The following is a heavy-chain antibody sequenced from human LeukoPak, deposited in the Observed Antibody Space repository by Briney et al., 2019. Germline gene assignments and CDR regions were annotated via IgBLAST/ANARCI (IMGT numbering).Heavy chain of an antibody. CDR2: VYYTDKT. Sequence: SETLSLTCTVSNDSFSNYYWTWIRQSPGKALEWIGYVYYTDKTHYNPSLKSRVFISADTSQNQFSLRLSAVTAADTAVYYCARASMRRRDGYNRHYEIDYWGQGTLVTVSS. V-gene: IGHV4-59*01. J-gene: IGHJ4*02. CDR3: ARASMRRRDGYNRHYEIDY. D-gene: IGHD5-24*01. CDR1: NDSFSNYY.